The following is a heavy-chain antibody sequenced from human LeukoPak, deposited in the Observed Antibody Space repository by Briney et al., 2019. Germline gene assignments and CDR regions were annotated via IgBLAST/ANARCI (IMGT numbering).Heavy chain of an antibody. V-gene: IGHV4-34*01. CDR2: INHSGST. D-gene: IGHD3-16*02. CDR3: ARGDYVWGSYRLIPAFDY. Sequence: PSETLSLTCAVYGGSFSGYYWSWIRQPPGKGLEWIGEINHSGSTNYNPSLKRRVTISVDTSKNQFSLKLSSVTAADTAVYYCARGDYVWGSYRLIPAFDYWGQGTLVTVSS. J-gene: IGHJ4*02. CDR1: GGSFSGYY.